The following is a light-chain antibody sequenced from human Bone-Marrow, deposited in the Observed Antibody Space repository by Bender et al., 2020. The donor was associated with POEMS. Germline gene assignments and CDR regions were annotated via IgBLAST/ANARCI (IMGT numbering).Light chain of an antibody. Sequence: QSALTQPPSASGSPGQSVTISCTGTSSDIGYRVSWYQQHPGKAPKLIIYDVSQRPSGVPDRFSGSKSANTASLTISGLQADDESDYYCCSHLGSLYVFGTGTNVTVL. CDR2: DVS. CDR1: SSDIGYR. J-gene: IGLJ1*01. V-gene: IGLV2-8*01. CDR3: CSHLGSLYV.